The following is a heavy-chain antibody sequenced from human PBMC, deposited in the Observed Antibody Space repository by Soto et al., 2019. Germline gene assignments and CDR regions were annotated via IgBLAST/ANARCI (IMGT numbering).Heavy chain of an antibody. CDR2: INHSGST. CDR3: ARVRYCSSTSGYRSYYYYGMDV. V-gene: IGHV4-34*01. CDR1: GGSFSGYY. Sequence: SETLSLTCAVYGGSFSGYYWSWIRQPPGKGLEWIGEINHSGSTNYNPSLKSRVTISVDTSKNQFSLKLSSVTAADTAVYYCARVRYCSSTSGYRSYYYYGMDVGGQGTTVKVSS. J-gene: IGHJ6*02. D-gene: IGHD2-2*01.